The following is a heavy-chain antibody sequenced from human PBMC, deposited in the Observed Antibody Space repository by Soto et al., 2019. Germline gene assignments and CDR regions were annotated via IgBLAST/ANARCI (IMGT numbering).Heavy chain of an antibody. J-gene: IGHJ4*02. CDR2: ITGNGGNA. CDR1: GFSFSTYD. D-gene: IGHD3-16*01. CDR3: AGVSQTYAAYDY. Sequence: EVQLVESGGALVQPGESLRLSCAASGFSFSTYDMHWVREAPGKGLEYVSAITGNGGNAYYADSVKGRFTISRDNSKNTLYLQMGSLRAEDMAVYYCAGVSQTYAAYDYWGQVTLFTVSS. V-gene: IGHV3-64*07.